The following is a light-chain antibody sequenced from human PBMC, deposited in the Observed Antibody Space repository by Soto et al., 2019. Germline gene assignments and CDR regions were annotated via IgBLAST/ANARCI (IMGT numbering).Light chain of an antibody. Sequence: DIQMTQSPSTLSASVGDRVTITCRASQHLGAWVAWYEQKPGKAPNLLISKASTLESGVPSRFSGGGSGTEVTLTISSLQPDDYATYYCQQFHSYPYTFGQGTKLEIK. CDR1: QHLGAW. CDR2: KAS. V-gene: IGKV1-5*03. CDR3: QQFHSYPYT. J-gene: IGKJ2*01.